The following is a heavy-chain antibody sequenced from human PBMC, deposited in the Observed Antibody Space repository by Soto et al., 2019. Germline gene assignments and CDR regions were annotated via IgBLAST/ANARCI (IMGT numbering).Heavy chain of an antibody. CDR2: INPNSGGT. CDR3: AREPGIAAGIYGMDV. J-gene: IGHJ6*04. Sequence: ASVKVSCKASGYTFTGYYMHWVRQAPGQGLEWMGWINPNSGGTNYAQKFQGRVTMTRDTSISTAYMELSRLRSDDTAVYYGAREPGIAAGIYGMDVWGKGTTVTVFS. CDR1: GYTFTGYY. D-gene: IGHD6-13*01. V-gene: IGHV1-2*02.